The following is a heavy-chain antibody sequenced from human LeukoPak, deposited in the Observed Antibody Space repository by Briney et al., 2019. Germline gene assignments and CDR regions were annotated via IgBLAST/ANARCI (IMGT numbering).Heavy chain of an antibody. CDR1: GASISGSVYY. D-gene: IGHD2-21*02. V-gene: IGHV4-39*01. CDR2: IYYSAST. J-gene: IGHJ6*03. Sequence: SETLSLTCTLSGASISGSVYYWGGIRQPPGKNLEGIGSIYYSASTYYNPSLKSRLTMSVDTSKTQFSLKLSSVTASDTAVYYCARHGGDVTHYYHMDVWGKGTTVTVSS. CDR3: ARHGGDVTHYYHMDV.